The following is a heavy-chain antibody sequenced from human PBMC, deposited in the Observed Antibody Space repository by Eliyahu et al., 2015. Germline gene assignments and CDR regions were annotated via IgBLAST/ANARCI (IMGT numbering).Heavy chain of an antibody. CDR3: AKDLASRRGYSYGPNSH. V-gene: IGHV3-30*02. CDR1: GFXFXXYG. CDR2: IRYDGSNK. D-gene: IGHD5-18*01. J-gene: IGHJ4*02. Sequence: QVQLVESGGGVVQPGGSLXLSCAASGFXFXXYGMHWVRQAPGKGLEWVAFIRYDGSNKYYADSVKGRFTISRDNSKNTLYLQMNSLRAEDTAVYYCAKDLASRRGYSYGPNSHWGQGTLVTVSS.